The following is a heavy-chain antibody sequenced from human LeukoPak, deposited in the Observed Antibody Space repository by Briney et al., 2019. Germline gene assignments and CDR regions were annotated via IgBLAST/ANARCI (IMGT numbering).Heavy chain of an antibody. Sequence: TGESLKISCKASGYRFTSYWIGWVRQRPGKGLEWMVSIYPGGSDSRYSPSFQGQVTISADKSISTAYLQWSSLKASDTAMYYCARGGGYSHGHPFAYWGQGTLVTVSS. D-gene: IGHD5-18*01. J-gene: IGHJ4*02. V-gene: IGHV5-51*01. CDR2: IYPGGSDS. CDR1: GYRFTSYW. CDR3: ARGGGYSHGHPFAY.